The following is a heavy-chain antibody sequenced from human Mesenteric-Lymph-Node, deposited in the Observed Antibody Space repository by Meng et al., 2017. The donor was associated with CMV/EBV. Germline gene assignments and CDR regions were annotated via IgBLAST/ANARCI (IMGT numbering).Heavy chain of an antibody. CDR3: ARDRYGMDV. J-gene: IGHJ6*02. CDR2: VSSDGMKT. CDR1: GFTFNLNT. V-gene: IGHV3-30*04. Sequence: GESLKISCAASGFTFNLNTLHWVRQAPGKGLEWVAFVSSDGMKTYVADSVKGRFTISRDNSNNTLYLHLNSLKSEDTAVYYCARDRYGMDVWGQGTTVTVSS.